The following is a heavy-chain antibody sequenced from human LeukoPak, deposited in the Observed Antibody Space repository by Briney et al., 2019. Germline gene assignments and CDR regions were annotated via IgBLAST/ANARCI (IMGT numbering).Heavy chain of an antibody. CDR1: GYTFNGYD. V-gene: IGHV1-8*01. Sequence: ASVRVSCKASGYTFNGYDINWVRQATGQGLEWMGWMNPNTGDTGYAQKFQGRVTMTRNTSIGTAYMELSGLKSEDTAVYYCTRGSLSGSSRDYWGQGTLVTVSS. CDR3: TRGSLSGSSRDY. D-gene: IGHD1-26*01. CDR2: MNPNTGDT. J-gene: IGHJ4*02.